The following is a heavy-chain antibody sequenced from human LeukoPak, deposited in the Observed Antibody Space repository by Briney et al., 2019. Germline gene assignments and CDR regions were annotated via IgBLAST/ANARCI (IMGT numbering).Heavy chain of an antibody. V-gene: IGHV3-30*03. J-gene: IGHJ4*02. D-gene: IGHD6-6*01. CDR3: ASDKSIAARPIPDFDY. CDR2: ISYDGSNK. Sequence: GGSLRLSCAASGFTFTTYWMSWVRQAPGKGLEWVAVISYDGSNKYYADSVKGRFTISRDNSKNTLYLQMNSLRAEDTAVYYCASDKSIAARPIPDFDYWGQGTLVTVSS. CDR1: GFTFTTYW.